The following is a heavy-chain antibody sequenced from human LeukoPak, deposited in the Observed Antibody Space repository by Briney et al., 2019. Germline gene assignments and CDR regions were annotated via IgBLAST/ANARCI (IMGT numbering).Heavy chain of an antibody. CDR2: IYYSGST. CDR1: GFTVSSNY. CDR3: ARRVGGEGFDP. Sequence: ESLRLSCAASGFTVSSNYMSWVRQAPGKGLEWIGYIYYSGSTNYNPSLKSRVTISVDTSKNQFSLKLSSVTAADTAVYYCARRVGGEGFDPWGQGTLVTVSS. J-gene: IGHJ5*02. D-gene: IGHD6-19*01. V-gene: IGHV4-59*02.